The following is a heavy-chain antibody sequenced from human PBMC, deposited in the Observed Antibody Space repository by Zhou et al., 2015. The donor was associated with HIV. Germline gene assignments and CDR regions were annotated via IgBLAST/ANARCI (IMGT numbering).Heavy chain of an antibody. Sequence: VQLLDSGGDLVQPGGSLRLACVTSGFTASDYAMAWVRQAPGKGLEWVAAVSYEASYGTHNTNYADSVSGRFTISRDNSKNKIFLQMDGLRTDDTAVYYCVRNKRFPEYYFDSWGLGTLVTVSS. CDR3: VRNKRFPEYYFDS. CDR2: VSYEASYGTHNT. J-gene: IGHJ4*02. V-gene: IGHV3-30*19. CDR1: GFTASDYA. D-gene: IGHD2/OR15-2a*01.